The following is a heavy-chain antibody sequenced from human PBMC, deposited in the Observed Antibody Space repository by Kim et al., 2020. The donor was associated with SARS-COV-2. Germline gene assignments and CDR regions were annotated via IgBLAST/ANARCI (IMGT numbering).Heavy chain of an antibody. CDR1: GYTFTGYY. V-gene: IGHV1-2*06. J-gene: IGHJ4*02. CDR3: ARDPRVGGGDCPDY. D-gene: IGHD2-21*02. Sequence: ASVTVSCKASGYTFTGYYMHWVRQAPGQGLEWMGRINPNSGGTNSAQKFQGRVTMTRDTSISTAYMELSSLTSDDTAVYYCARDPRVGGGDCPDYWGQGT. CDR2: INPNSGGT.